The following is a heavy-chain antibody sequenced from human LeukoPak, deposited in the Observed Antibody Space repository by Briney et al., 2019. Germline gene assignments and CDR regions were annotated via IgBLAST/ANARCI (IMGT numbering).Heavy chain of an antibody. D-gene: IGHD1/OR15-1a*01. V-gene: IGHV3-66*01. CDR1: GFTVSSNY. CDR2: IYSGGST. Sequence: GGSLRLSCAASGFTVSSNYMSWVRQAPGKGLEWVSVIYSGGSTYYADSVKGRFTISRDNSKNTLYPQMHSLRAEDTAVYYCAKNTHDYYYYYGLDVWGQGTTVTVSS. CDR3: AKNTHDYYYYYGLDV. J-gene: IGHJ6*02.